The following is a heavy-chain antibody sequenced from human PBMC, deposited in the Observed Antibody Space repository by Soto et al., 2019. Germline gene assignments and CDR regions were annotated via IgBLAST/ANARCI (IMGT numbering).Heavy chain of an antibody. Sequence: GGSLRLSCAASGFSFSTYWMNWVRQAPGKGPEWVANIRQDGGEKYYVDSVKGRFTISRDNARNSLYLQMNNLRAEDTAMYYCAKGMAVGANWFDIWGQGT. J-gene: IGHJ5*02. CDR2: IRQDGGEK. CDR1: GFSFSTYW. V-gene: IGHV3-7*01. CDR3: AKGMAVGANWFDI. D-gene: IGHD6-19*01.